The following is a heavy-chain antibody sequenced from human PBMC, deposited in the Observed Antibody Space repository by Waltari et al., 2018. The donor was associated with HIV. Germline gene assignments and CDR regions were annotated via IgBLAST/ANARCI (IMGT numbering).Heavy chain of an antibody. Sequence: QVQLQQWGAGLLKPSETLSLTCAVYGGSFSGYYWSWIRQPPGKGLEWIGEINHSGSTNYNPSLKSRVTISVDTSKNQFSLKLSSVTAADTAVYYCAGLVGAREGAFDIWGQGTMVTVSS. D-gene: IGHD1-26*01. CDR1: GGSFSGYY. V-gene: IGHV4-34*01. J-gene: IGHJ3*02. CDR3: AGLVGAREGAFDI. CDR2: INHSGST.